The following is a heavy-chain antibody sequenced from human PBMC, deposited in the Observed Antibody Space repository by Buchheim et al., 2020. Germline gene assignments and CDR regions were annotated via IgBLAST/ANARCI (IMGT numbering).Heavy chain of an antibody. V-gene: IGHV4-39*01. CDR3: ASRFHTNRIGANDYGLDP. CDR2: IYYSGST. D-gene: IGHD4-17*01. J-gene: IGHJ5*02. CDR1: GGSISSSSYY. Sequence: QLQLQESGPGLVKPSETLSLTCTVSGGSISSSSYYWGWIRQPPGKGLEWIGSIYYSGSTYDNTALKSRVTISVDTAQKQVSLKLSSVTAADTAVYYCASRFHTNRIGANDYGLDPWGQGTL.